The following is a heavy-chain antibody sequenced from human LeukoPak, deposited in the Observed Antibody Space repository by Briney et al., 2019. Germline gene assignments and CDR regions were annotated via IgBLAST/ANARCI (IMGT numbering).Heavy chain of an antibody. Sequence: GASVKVPCKASGGTFSSYAISWVRQAPGQGLEWMGGIIPIFGTANYAQKFQGRVTITTDESTSTAYMELSSLRSEDTAVYYCARDQAFDWFYYYYGMDVWGLGTTVIVSS. CDR3: ARDQAFDWFYYYYGMDV. V-gene: IGHV1-69*05. CDR2: IIPIFGTA. J-gene: IGHJ6*02. CDR1: GGTFSSYA. D-gene: IGHD3-9*01.